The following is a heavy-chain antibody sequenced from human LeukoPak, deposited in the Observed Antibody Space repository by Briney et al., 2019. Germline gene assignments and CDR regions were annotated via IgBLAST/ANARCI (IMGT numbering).Heavy chain of an antibody. J-gene: IGHJ4*02. CDR1: GFTFSSYG. V-gene: IGHV3-30*18. CDR3: ANNLGSGSYY. CDR2: ISYDGSNK. D-gene: IGHD1-26*01. Sequence: GGSLRLSCAASGFTFSSYGMHWVRQAPGKVLEWVAVISYDGSNKYYADSVKGRFTISRDNSKNTLYLQMNSLRAEDTAVYCCANNLGSGSYYWGQGTLVTVSS.